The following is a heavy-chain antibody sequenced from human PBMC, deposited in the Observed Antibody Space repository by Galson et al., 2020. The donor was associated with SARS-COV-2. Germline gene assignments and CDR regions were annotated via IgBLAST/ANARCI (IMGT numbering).Heavy chain of an antibody. CDR1: GYTFIQYA. CDR3: IREDRITPGVLLGDGAVAF. V-gene: IGHV1-3*04. CDR2: VDSDTGDT. Sequence: ASVKVSCKASGYTFIQYAIHWVRQAPGQGLEWMAWVDSDTGDTRYSQSFQDRISITRDTAASTVYMELSSLTSEDTAVYYCIREDRITPGVLLGDGAVAFWGQGTLVTVSS. D-gene: IGHD3-16*01. J-gene: IGHJ3*01.